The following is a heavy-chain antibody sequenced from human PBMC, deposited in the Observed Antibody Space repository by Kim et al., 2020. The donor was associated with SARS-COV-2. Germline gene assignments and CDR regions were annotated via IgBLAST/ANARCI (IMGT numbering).Heavy chain of an antibody. V-gene: IGHV3-13*01. Sequence: YPGSVKGRFTISRENVKNSLYLQMNSLRAGDTAVYYCARAVTTGADALDIWGQGTMVTVSS. J-gene: IGHJ3*02. CDR3: ARAVTTGADALDI. D-gene: IGHD4-17*01.